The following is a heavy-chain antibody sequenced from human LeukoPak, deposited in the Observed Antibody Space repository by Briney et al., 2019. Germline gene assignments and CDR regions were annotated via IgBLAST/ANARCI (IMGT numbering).Heavy chain of an antibody. CDR1: GGSISSSSYY. Sequence: KPSETLSLTCTVSGGSISSSSYYWGWIRQPPGKGLEWIGSIYYSGSTYYNPSLKSRVTISVDTSKNQFSLKLSSVTAADTAVYYCARQITAQGPTFTMQGPFDIWGQGTMVTVSS. V-gene: IGHV4-39*01. CDR3: ARQITAQGPTFTMQGPFDI. D-gene: IGHD3-10*01. CDR2: IYYSGST. J-gene: IGHJ3*02.